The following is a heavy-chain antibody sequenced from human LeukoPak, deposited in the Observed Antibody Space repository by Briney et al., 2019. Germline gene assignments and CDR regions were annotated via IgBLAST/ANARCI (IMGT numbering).Heavy chain of an antibody. J-gene: IGHJ4*02. D-gene: IGHD3-10*01. CDR2: IYYSGST. CDR3: ARALWSQHFDY. CDR1: GGSISSYY. V-gene: IGHV4-59*08. Sequence: SETLSLTCTVSGGSISSYYWSWIRQPPVKGLEWIGYIYYSGSTNYNPSLKSRVTISVDTSKNQFSLKLSSVTAADTAVYYCARALWSQHFDYWGQGTLVTASS.